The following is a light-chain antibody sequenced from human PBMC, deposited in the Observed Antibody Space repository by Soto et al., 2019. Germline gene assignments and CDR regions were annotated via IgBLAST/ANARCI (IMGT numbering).Light chain of an antibody. Sequence: EIVMTQSPATLSVSPGERATLSCRASQSVSSNLAWYQQKPGQAPRLLIYGASTRATGIPARFSGSGSGTEFTLTISSLQSEDFAVCYCQQSYKTPHTFGQGTKLETK. V-gene: IGKV3-15*01. CDR2: GAS. CDR1: QSVSSN. J-gene: IGKJ2*01. CDR3: QQSYKTPHT.